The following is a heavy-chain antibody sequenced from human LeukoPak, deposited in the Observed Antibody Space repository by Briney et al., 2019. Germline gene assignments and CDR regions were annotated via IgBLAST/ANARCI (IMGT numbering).Heavy chain of an antibody. D-gene: IGHD3-22*01. CDR2: ISGSGGST. CDR1: GFTFSSYA. J-gene: IGHJ6*02. CDR3: ARDDSSAKPPFYYYYGMDV. Sequence: SGGSLRLSCAASGFTFSSYAMSWVRQAPGKGLEWVSAISGSGGSTYYADSVKGRFTISRDNSKNTLYLQMNSLRAEDTAVYYCARDDSSAKPPFYYYYGMDVWGQGTTVTVSS. V-gene: IGHV3-23*01.